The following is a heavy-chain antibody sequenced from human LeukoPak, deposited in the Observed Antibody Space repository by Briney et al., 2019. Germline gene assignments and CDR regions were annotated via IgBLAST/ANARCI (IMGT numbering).Heavy chain of an antibody. J-gene: IGHJ4*02. Sequence: PGGSLRLSCAASGFTVSNYWMSWVRQAPGKGLEWVANMNQDGSEKYYVDSVKGRFTISRDNAKNSMYLQMNSLRVEDTAVYYCASGGWWGQGTLVTVSS. CDR3: ASGGW. D-gene: IGHD3-16*01. CDR1: GFTVSNYW. V-gene: IGHV3-7*03. CDR2: MNQDGSEK.